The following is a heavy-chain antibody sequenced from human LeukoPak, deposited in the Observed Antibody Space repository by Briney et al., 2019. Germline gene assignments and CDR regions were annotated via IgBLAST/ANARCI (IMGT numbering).Heavy chain of an antibody. CDR3: TTGITMVRGVIHLIDY. CDR1: GFTFSNAW. CDR2: IKSKTDGGTT. Sequence: GGSLRLSCAASGFTFSNAWMSWVRQAPGKGLEWVGRIKSKTDGGTTDYAAPVKGRFTISRDDSKNTLYLQMNSLKTQDTAVYYCTTGITMVRGVIHLIDYWGQGTLVTVSS. V-gene: IGHV3-15*01. J-gene: IGHJ4*02. D-gene: IGHD3-10*01.